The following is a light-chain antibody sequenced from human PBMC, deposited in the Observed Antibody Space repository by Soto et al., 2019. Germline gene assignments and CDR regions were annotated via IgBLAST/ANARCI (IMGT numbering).Light chain of an antibody. CDR2: KAS. J-gene: IGKJ1*01. Sequence: DIQLTQSPSTLSASVGDRVTITCRASQIISTWLAWYQQKPGKAPKVLIYKASSLQSGVPSRFSGSVSGTEFTLPISSLQPDDFATYYCQQYNSYSEAFGQGTKVDIK. CDR1: QIISTW. V-gene: IGKV1-5*03. CDR3: QQYNSYSEA.